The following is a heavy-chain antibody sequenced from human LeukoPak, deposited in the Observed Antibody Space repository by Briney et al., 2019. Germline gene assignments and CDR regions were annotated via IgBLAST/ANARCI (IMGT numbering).Heavy chain of an antibody. CDR1: GYTFTSYG. V-gene: IGHV1-18*01. D-gene: IGHD3-22*01. J-gene: IGHJ4*02. Sequence: ASVKVSCKASGYTFTSYGISWVRQAPGQGLEWMGWISAYNGNTNYAQKLQGRVTMTTDTSTSTAYMELRSLRSDDTAVYYCARVGEGYYYDSSGYYYLAPDYWGQGTLVTVSS. CDR3: ARVGEGYYYDSSGYYYLAPDY. CDR2: ISAYNGNT.